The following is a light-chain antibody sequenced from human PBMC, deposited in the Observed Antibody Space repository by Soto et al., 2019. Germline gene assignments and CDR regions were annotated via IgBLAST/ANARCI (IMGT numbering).Light chain of an antibody. CDR3: SSYAGSNSLV. J-gene: IGLJ2*01. CDR1: SSDVGGYNY. Sequence: QSALTQPPSASGSPGQSVTISCTGTSSDVGGYNYVSWFQQHPGKAPKVIISEVSKRPSGVPDRFSGSKSGNTASLTVSGLQAEDEADYYFSSYAGSNSLVFGGGTKLTVL. CDR2: EVS. V-gene: IGLV2-8*01.